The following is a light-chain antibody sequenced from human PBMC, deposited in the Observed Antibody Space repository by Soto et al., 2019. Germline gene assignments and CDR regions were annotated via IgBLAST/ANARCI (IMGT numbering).Light chain of an antibody. CDR2: DNN. CDR3: GTWDGSLPAEV. J-gene: IGLJ2*01. CDR1: SSNIGNNY. Sequence: QSVLTQPPSVSAAPGQKVTISCSGSSSNIGNNYVSWYQQLPGTAPKLLIYDNNKRPSGIPDRFSGSKSGTSGTLDITGLQTGDEADYYCGTWDGSLPAEVFGGGTKLTVL. V-gene: IGLV1-51*01.